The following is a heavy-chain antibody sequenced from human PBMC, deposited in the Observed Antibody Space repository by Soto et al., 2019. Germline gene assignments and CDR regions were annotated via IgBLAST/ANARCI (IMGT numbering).Heavy chain of an antibody. CDR2: IRSKAYGGTT. V-gene: IGHV3-49*04. CDR1: GFTFGDYA. Sequence: GGSLRLSCTASGFTFGDYAMSWVRQAPGKGLEWVGFIRSKAYGGTTEYAASVKGRFTISRDDSKSIAYLQMNSLKTEDTAVYYFTRDSKQEGYYYYYGLDVWGQGTTVTVSS. CDR3: TRDSKQEGYYYYYGLDV. J-gene: IGHJ6*02.